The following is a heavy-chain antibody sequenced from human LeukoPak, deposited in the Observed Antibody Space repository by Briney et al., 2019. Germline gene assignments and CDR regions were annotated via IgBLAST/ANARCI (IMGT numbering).Heavy chain of an antibody. CDR2: ISGSGTST. J-gene: IGHJ2*01. Sequence: PGGSLRLSCVASGFIFSSYAMTWVRQTPGKGLEWVSGISGSGTSTYYADSVKGRFTISRDNSKNTLYLQMNSLRAEDTAVYYCASGPDLWGRGTLVTVSS. CDR3: ASGPDL. V-gene: IGHV3-23*01. D-gene: IGHD2-15*01. CDR1: GFIFSSYA.